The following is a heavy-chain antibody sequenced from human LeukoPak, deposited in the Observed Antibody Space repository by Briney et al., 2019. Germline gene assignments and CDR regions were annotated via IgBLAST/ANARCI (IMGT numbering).Heavy chain of an antibody. CDR1: GGTFSSYA. CDR3: ARGPYYYYYDMDV. CDR2: IIPIFGTA. J-gene: IGHJ6*03. V-gene: IGHV1-69*13. Sequence: SVKVSCKASGGTFSSYAISWVRQAPGQGLEWMGGIIPIFGTANYAQKFQGRVTITADESTSTAYMELSSLRSEDTAVYYCARGPYYYYYDMDVWGKGTTVTVSS.